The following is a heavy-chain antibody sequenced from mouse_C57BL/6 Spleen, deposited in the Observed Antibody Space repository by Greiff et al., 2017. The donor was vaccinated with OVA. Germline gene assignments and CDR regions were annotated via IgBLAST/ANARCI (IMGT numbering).Heavy chain of an antibody. CDR1: GFSLTSYG. CDR2: IWSGGST. CDR3: ARNYGGSLYFDY. J-gene: IGHJ2*01. V-gene: IGHV2-2*01. D-gene: IGHD1-1*01. Sequence: QVQLQQSGPGLVQPSQSLSITCTVSGFSLTSYGVHWVRQSPGKGLEWLGVIWSGGSTDYNAAFISRLSISKDNSKSQVFFKMNSLQADDTAIYYCARNYGGSLYFDYWGQGTTLTVSS.